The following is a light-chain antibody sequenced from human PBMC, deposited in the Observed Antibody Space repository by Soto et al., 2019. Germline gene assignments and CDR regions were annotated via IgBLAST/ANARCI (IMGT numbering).Light chain of an antibody. V-gene: IGKV1-5*01. Sequence: DIRMTQSPSTLSASVGDRVTITCRASQSISSWLAWYQQKPGKAPKLLIYDASSLESGVASRFSGSGSGTEFTLTISSLEPDDFATYYCQQYNSYSGTFGQGTKVEIK. J-gene: IGKJ1*01. CDR2: DAS. CDR3: QQYNSYSGT. CDR1: QSISSW.